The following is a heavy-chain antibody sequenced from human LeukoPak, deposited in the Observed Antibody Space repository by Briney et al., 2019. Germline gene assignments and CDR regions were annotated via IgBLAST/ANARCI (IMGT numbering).Heavy chain of an antibody. J-gene: IGHJ3*02. CDR2: IYYSGST. CDR3: ARGGATTVTTRGAFDI. D-gene: IGHD4-17*01. Sequence: SQTLSLTCTVSGGSISSGGYYWSWIRQHPGKGLEWIGYIYYSGSTYYNPSLKSRVTISVDTSKNQFSLKLSSVTAADTAVYYCARGGATTVTTRGAFDIWGQGTMVTVSS. V-gene: IGHV4-31*03. CDR1: GGSISSGGYY.